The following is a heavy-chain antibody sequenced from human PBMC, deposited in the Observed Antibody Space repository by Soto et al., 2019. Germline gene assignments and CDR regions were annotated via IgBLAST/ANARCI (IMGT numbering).Heavy chain of an antibody. CDR2: IYYSGST. J-gene: IGHJ6*02. CDR3: ARDSGRMYYDSWSGYDYGMDV. D-gene: IGHD3-3*01. V-gene: IGHV4-59*01. CDR1: GGSMSSYY. Sequence: KTSETLSLTCTVSGGSMSSYYWSWIRQPPGKGLEWIGYIYYSGSTNYNPSLKSRVTISVDTSKNQFSLKLSSVTAADAAVYYCARDSGRMYYDSWSGYDYGMDVWGQGTTVTVSS.